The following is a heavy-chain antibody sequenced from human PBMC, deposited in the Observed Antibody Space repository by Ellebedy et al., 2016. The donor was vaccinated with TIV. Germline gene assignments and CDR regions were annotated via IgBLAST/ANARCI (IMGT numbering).Heavy chain of an antibody. CDR3: AKHGHAKAGRGIQRYCYDYMDV. CDR2: IYPGDSDT. CDR1: GYSFTSYW. Sequence: GESLKISCQGSGYSFTSYWIGWVRQMPGKGLEWMGIIYPGDSDTSYRPSFQGQVTISADKSISTAYLQLSSLKASDTAIYYCAKHGHAKAGRGIQRYCYDYMDVWGKGTTVTVSS. D-gene: IGHD3-10*01. V-gene: IGHV5-51*01. J-gene: IGHJ6*03.